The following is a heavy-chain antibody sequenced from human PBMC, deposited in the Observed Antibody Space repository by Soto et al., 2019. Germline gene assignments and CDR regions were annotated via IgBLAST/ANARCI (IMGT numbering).Heavy chain of an antibody. Sequence: GEPLKISCAASGFTFSSYWMSWVRQAPGKGLEWVANIKQDGSEKYYVDSVKGRFTISRDNAKNSLYLQMNSLRAEDTAVYYCARDRSSGWYEAVHFFDYWGQGTLVTVSS. CDR2: IKQDGSEK. V-gene: IGHV3-7*03. D-gene: IGHD6-19*01. CDR1: GFTFSSYW. CDR3: ARDRSSGWYEAVHFFDY. J-gene: IGHJ4*02.